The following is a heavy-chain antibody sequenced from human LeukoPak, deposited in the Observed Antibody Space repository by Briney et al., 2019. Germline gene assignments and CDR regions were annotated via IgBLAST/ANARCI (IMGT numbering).Heavy chain of an antibody. V-gene: IGHV1-18*01. CDR1: GYTFTSYG. Sequence: ASVKVSCKASGYTFTSYGISWVRQAPGQGLEWMGWISAYNGNTNYAQKLQGRVTMTTDTSTSTAYMELRSLRSDGTAVYYCARSYSIRGSGSYYSYWGQGTLVTVSS. CDR3: ARSYSIRGSGSYYSY. CDR2: ISAYNGNT. D-gene: IGHD3-10*01. J-gene: IGHJ4*02.